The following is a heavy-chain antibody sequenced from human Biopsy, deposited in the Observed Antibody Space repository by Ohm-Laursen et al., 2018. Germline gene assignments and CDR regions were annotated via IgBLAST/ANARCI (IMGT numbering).Heavy chain of an antibody. Sequence: TLSLTCAVFGQTFSDYQWSWIRQPPGKGLEWIGQINQSGSTNYNPSRKSRVTISADAPKYEFSLRLTSVTAADTAVYFCGNEVYGRDYWGLGARVTVSS. J-gene: IGHJ4*02. CDR2: INQSGST. CDR1: GQTFSDYQ. CDR3: GNEVYGRDY. V-gene: IGHV4-34*08. D-gene: IGHD4-17*01.